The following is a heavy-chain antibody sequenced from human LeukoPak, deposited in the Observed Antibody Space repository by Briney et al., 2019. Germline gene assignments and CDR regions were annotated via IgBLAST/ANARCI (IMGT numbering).Heavy chain of an antibody. D-gene: IGHD6-19*01. V-gene: IGHV3-30-3*01. J-gene: IGHJ4*02. CDR2: ISFDGNNK. Sequence: PGRSLRLSCAGSDFTFNTYALHWVRQAPGKGLEWVAIISFDGNNKYYAGSVKGRFTISRDSSKNTVYLQMNRLRVEDTAVYYCARDLVAMSEDGYFDSWGQGTPVTVSS. CDR3: ARDLVAMSEDGYFDS. CDR1: DFTFNTYA.